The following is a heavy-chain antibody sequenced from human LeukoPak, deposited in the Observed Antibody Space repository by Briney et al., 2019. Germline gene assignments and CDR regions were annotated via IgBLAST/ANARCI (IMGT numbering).Heavy chain of an antibody. V-gene: IGHV3-66*01. CDR1: GFTVSSNY. Sequence: GGSLRLSCAASGFTVSSNYMSWVRQAPGKGLEWVSVIYSGGSTYYADSVKGRFTISRDNSENTLYLQMNSLRAEDTAVYYCARAGTYYYFDYWDQGTLVTVSS. D-gene: IGHD1-26*01. CDR3: ARAGTYYYFDY. CDR2: IYSGGST. J-gene: IGHJ4*02.